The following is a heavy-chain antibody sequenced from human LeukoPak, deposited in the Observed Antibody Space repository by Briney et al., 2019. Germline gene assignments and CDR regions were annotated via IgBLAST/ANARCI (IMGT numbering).Heavy chain of an antibody. J-gene: IGHJ3*02. V-gene: IGHV4-59*01. Sequence: SETLSLTCTVSGGSISSYYWSWIRQPPGKGLEWIGYIYYSGSTNYNPSLKSRVTISVDTSKNQFSLKLSSVTAADTAVYCCARLPYYDILTGYYVGGAFDIWGQGTMVTVSS. CDR3: ARLPYYDILTGYYVGGAFDI. D-gene: IGHD3-9*01. CDR2: IYYSGST. CDR1: GGSISSYY.